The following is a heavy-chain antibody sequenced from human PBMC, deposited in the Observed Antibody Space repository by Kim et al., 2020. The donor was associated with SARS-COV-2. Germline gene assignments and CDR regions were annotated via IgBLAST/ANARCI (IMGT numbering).Heavy chain of an antibody. D-gene: IGHD2-15*01. J-gene: IGHJ3*02. Sequence: VKGRFTISRDNSKNTLYRQMNSLRAEDTAVYYCAKDRIVVVVAALSAFDIWGQGTMVTVSS. CDR3: AKDRIVVVVAALSAFDI. V-gene: IGHV3-23*01.